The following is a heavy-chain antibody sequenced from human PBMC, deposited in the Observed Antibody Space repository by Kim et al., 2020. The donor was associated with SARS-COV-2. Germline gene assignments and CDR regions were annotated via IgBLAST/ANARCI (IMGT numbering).Heavy chain of an antibody. CDR2: ISGDGGST. D-gene: IGHD3-3*01. V-gene: IGHV3-43*02. Sequence: GGSLRLSCAASGFTFDDYAMHWVRQAPGKGLEWVSLISGDGGSTYYADSVKGRFTISRDNSKNSLYLQMNSLRTEDTALYYCAKDISLRFLEWPVRRHKYYYGMDVWGQGTTVTVSS. J-gene: IGHJ6*02. CDR1: GFTFDDYA. CDR3: AKDISLRFLEWPVRRHKYYYGMDV.